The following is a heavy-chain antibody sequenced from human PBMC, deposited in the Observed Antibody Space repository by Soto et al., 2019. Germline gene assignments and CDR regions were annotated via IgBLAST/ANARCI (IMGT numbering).Heavy chain of an antibody. V-gene: IGHV3-74*01. Sequence: EVQLVESGGGLVQPGGSLRLSCAPSGFTFSNYWMHWVRQAPGKGLEWVSRINEDGSVISYADSVKGRFTISRDNGKNTLYLQMNSLRVEDTAVYYCVRDLIIVVTPGDDVDYWGQGTLVTVSS. CDR2: INEDGSVI. J-gene: IGHJ4*02. CDR3: VRDLIIVVTPGDDVDY. CDR1: GFTFSNYW. D-gene: IGHD1-26*01.